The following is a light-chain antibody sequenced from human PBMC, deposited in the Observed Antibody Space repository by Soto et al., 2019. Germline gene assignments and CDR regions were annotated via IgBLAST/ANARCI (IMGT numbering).Light chain of an antibody. Sequence: DIHMTQSPSPLSASVGDRVTITCRSSQSISSYVNWYQQKPGIAPRILIFAASNLQTGVPYRLSGSGSGTDFNLTISSLQPEDFGTYFCQHTYSTPFTFGPGTKVDIK. CDR1: QSISSY. CDR2: AAS. CDR3: QHTYSTPFT. V-gene: IGKV1-39*01. J-gene: IGKJ3*01.